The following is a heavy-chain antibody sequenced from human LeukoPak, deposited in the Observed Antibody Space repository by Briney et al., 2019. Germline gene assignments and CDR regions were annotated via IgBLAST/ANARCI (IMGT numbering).Heavy chain of an antibody. CDR2: INGDGSST. Sequence: GGSLRLSCVASGFTFSSYWVHWVRQDPGKGLVWVSRINGDGSSTGYADSVRGRFTISRDNAKNTVYLQMNSLRAEDTAVYYCARGPYSSGWRRFDYWGQGTLVTVSS. CDR3: ARGPYSSGWRRFDY. J-gene: IGHJ4*02. V-gene: IGHV3-74*01. CDR1: GFTFSSYW. D-gene: IGHD6-19*01.